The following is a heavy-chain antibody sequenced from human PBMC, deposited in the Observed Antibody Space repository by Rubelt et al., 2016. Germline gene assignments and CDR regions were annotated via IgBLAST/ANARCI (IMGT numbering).Heavy chain of an antibody. CDR3: ARNRDYGGYYFDY. CDR2: TYYSGST. D-gene: IGHD4-23*01. J-gene: IGHJ4*02. V-gene: IGHV4-59*01. Sequence: QVQLQESGPGLVKPSETLSLTCTASGGSISSYYWTWTRQPPGTALDWIGYTYYSGSTNYNPSLKIRVTISVDTSKTQLARKLSSVTAADTAVYYCARNRDYGGYYFDYWGQGTLGTVSS. CDR1: GGSISSYY.